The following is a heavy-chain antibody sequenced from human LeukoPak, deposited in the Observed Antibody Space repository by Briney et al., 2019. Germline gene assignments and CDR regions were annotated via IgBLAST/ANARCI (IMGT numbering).Heavy chain of an antibody. V-gene: IGHV1-18*01. CDR3: ATEDDSSGSITP. CDR1: GYTFTSYA. D-gene: IGHD3-22*01. Sequence: GASVEVPCKASGYTFTSYAVSWVRQAPGQGLEWMGWISAYNGNTNYAQKLQGRVTMTTDTSTSTAYMELRSLRSDDTAVYYCATEDDSSGSITPWGQGTLVTVSS. CDR2: ISAYNGNT. J-gene: IGHJ5*02.